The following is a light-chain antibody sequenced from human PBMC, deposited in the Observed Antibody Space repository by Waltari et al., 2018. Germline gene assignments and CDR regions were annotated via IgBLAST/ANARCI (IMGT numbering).Light chain of an antibody. CDR2: AAS. V-gene: IGKV1-17*01. CDR1: QGISTY. Sequence: DIQMTQSPSSLSASAGDTVTFTCRASQGISTYLNWYQQKPGKPPKRLIYAASSLESGVPSRFGGSGSGTEFTLTISSLQPEDFATYYCLQYYSHPFTFGPGTRLDIK. J-gene: IGKJ3*01. CDR3: LQYYSHPFT.